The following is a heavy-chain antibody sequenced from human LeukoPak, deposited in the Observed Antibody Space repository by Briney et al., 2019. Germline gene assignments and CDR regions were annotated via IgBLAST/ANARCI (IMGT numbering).Heavy chain of an antibody. CDR3: AKDGSMPWEYYMDV. CDR2: ISTSSSYI. CDR1: GFTFSSYS. J-gene: IGHJ6*03. D-gene: IGHD2/OR15-2a*01. Sequence: PGGSLRLSCAASGFTFSSYSMNWVRQAPGKGLEWVSSISTSSSYIHYADSVRGRFTISRDNAKNSLYLQMNSLRAEDTAVYYCAKDGSMPWEYYMDVWGKGTTVTISS. V-gene: IGHV3-21*01.